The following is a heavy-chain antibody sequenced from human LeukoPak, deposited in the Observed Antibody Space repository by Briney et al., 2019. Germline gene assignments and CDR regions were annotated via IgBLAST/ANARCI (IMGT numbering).Heavy chain of an antibody. J-gene: IGHJ3*02. CDR3: ARDFRARYDSSGWKGRYAFDI. CDR1: GGTFRSYG. CDR2: IIPIFGTA. V-gene: IGHV1-69*05. Sequence: ASVKVSCKASGGTFRSYGISWVRQAPGQGLEWMGGIIPIFGTASYPQKFQGRLSITTDESTTIAYMELSSLRSEDTAVYYCARDFRARYDSSGWKGRYAFDIWGQGTMVTVSS. D-gene: IGHD3-22*01.